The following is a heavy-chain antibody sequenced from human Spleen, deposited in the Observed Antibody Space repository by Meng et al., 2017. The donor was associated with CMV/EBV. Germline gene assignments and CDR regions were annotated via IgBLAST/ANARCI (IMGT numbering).Heavy chain of an antibody. Sequence: ETLSLTCTVSGGSISSSSYYWGWIRQPPGKGMEWVSAISGSGGSTYYADSVKGRFTISRDNSKNTLYLQMNSLRAEDTAVYYCARVGEMGASNYWGRGTLVTVSS. CDR1: GGSISSSSYY. CDR3: ARVGEMGASNY. D-gene: IGHD1-26*01. V-gene: IGHV3-23*01. J-gene: IGHJ4*02. CDR2: ISGSGGST.